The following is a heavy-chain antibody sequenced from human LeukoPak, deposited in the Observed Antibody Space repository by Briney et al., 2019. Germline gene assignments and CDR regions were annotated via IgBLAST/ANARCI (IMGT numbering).Heavy chain of an antibody. CDR1: GFTFSSYS. CDR2: ISSSSSTI. D-gene: IGHD1-20*01. Sequence: VGSLRLSCAASGFTFSSYSMNWVRQAPGKGLEWVSYISSSSSTIYYADSVKGRFTISRDNAKNSLYLQMNSLRAEDTAVYYCARWAITGTRSAFDIWGQGTMVTVSS. J-gene: IGHJ3*02. V-gene: IGHV3-48*01. CDR3: ARWAITGTRSAFDI.